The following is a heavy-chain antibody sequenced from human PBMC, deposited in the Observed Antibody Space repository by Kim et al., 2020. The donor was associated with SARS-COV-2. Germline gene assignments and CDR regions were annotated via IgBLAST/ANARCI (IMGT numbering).Heavy chain of an antibody. CDR1: GGSFSGYY. D-gene: IGHD6-13*01. Sequence: SETLSLTCAVYGGSFSGYYWSWIRQPPGKGLEWIGEINHSGSTNYNPSLKSRVTISVDTSKNQFSLKLSSVTAADTAVYYCARGPGYSSSWYLLNWFDPWGQGTLVTVSS. CDR3: ARGPGYSSSWYLLNWFDP. CDR2: INHSGST. J-gene: IGHJ5*02. V-gene: IGHV4-34*01.